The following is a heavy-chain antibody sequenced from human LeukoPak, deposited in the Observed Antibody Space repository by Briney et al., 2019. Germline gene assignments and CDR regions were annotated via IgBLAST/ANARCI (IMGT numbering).Heavy chain of an antibody. CDR3: ARGDRIAVAGMLQFDY. V-gene: IGHV4-34*01. J-gene: IGHJ4*02. Sequence: SETLSLTCVVYGGSFSAYYWSWIRQPPGKGLEWIGEINNSGGTNYNPSLKSRVTISVDTSKNQFSLKLSSVTAADTAVYYCARGDRIAVAGMLQFDYWGQGTLVTVSS. CDR1: GGSFSAYY. D-gene: IGHD6-19*01. CDR2: INNSGGT.